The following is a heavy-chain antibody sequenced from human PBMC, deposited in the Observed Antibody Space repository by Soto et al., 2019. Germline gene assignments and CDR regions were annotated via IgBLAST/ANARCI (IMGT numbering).Heavy chain of an antibody. CDR3: RVTGVSEVDY. D-gene: IGHD2-8*01. J-gene: IGHJ4*02. V-gene: IGHV1-2*02. CDR1: GYTFSGFY. Sequence: GASVEVSCKTSGYTFSGFYIHWVRQAPGQGLESMGWIYPGSGGTDYAQKFQGRVTMTRDTSISTAYMELSRLRSDDTAVYYCRVTGVSEVDYWGQGTLVTVSS. CDR2: IYPGSGGT.